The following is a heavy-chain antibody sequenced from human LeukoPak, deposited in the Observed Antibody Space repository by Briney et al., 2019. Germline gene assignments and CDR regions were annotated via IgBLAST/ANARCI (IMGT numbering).Heavy chain of an antibody. CDR3: ARGVTVTILGVVTPYYFDY. CDR1: GGSISSYY. CDR2: IYTSGST. J-gene: IGHJ4*02. Sequence: PSETLSLTCTVSGGSISSYYWSWIRQPAEKGLEWIGRIYTSGSTNYNPSLKSRVTMSVDTSKNQFSLKLSSVTAADTAVYYCARGVTVTILGVVTPYYFDYWGQGTLVTVSS. D-gene: IGHD3-3*01. V-gene: IGHV4-4*07.